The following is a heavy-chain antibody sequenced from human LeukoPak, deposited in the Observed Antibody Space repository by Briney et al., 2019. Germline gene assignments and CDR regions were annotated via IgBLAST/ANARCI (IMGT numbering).Heavy chain of an antibody. J-gene: IGHJ4*02. CDR1: GGSISSGDYY. CDR3: AREMRRYYFDY. V-gene: IGHV4-30-4*08. Sequence: SETLSLTCTVSGGSISSGDYYWSWIRQPPGKGLEWIGYIYYSGSTYYNPSLKSRVTISVDTSKNQFSLKLSSVTAADTAVYYCAREMRRYYFDYWGQGTLVTVSS. CDR2: IYYSGST. D-gene: IGHD6-25*01.